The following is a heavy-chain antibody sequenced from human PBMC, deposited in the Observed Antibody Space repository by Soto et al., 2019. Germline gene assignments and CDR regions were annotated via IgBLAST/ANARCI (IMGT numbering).Heavy chain of an antibody. V-gene: IGHV5-51*01. CDR1: GYSFTSYW. CDR3: ASSYYYDSSGYGMDV. J-gene: IGHJ6*02. Sequence: AESLKISCNGSGYSFTSYWIGWVGQMPWKGLEWMGIIYPGDSDTRYSPSFQGQVTISADKSISTAYLQWSSLKASDTAMYYCASSYYYDSSGYGMDVWGQGTTVTVSS. D-gene: IGHD3-22*01. CDR2: IYPGDSDT.